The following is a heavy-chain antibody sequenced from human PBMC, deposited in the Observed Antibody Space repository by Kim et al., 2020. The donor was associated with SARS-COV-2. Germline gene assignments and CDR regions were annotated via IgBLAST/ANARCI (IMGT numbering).Heavy chain of an antibody. V-gene: IGHV4-39*01. Sequence: SETLSLTCTVSGDSISSSSYFWAWIRQPPGKGLEWIGSIFHRGITYYNPSLKGRVAISVDTSKNKFSLQFTSVTATDTAVYYCARVWEKNLEAPPHFDFWGQGALVTVSS. CDR1: GDSISSSSYF. CDR3: ARVWEKNLEAPPHFDF. J-gene: IGHJ4*01. D-gene: IGHD1-26*01. CDR2: IFHRGIT.